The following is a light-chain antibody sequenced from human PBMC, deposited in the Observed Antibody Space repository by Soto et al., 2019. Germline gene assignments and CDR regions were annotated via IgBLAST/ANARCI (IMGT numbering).Light chain of an antibody. CDR1: SSDVGGYNY. Sequence: QSALTQPASVSGSPGQSITISRTGTSSDVGGYNYVSWYQQHPGKAPKLMIYDVSYRPSGVSNRFSGSKSGSTASLTISGLQAEDEANYYCSSYTTSDTLVFGGGTKLTVL. CDR3: SSYTTSDTLV. J-gene: IGLJ2*01. CDR2: DVS. V-gene: IGLV2-14*03.